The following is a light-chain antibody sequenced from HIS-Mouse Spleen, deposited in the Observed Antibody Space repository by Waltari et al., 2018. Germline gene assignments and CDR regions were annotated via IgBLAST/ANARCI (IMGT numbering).Light chain of an antibody. CDR3: SSYTSSSTRV. J-gene: IGLJ3*02. Sequence: QSALTQPASVSGSPGQSITISCTGTISDVVGYNYVSWYQQHPGKAPKLMIYDVSNRPSGVSNRFSGSKSGNTASLTISGLQAEDEADYYCSSYTSSSTRVFGGGTKLTVL. CDR1: ISDVVGYNY. V-gene: IGLV2-14*03. CDR2: DVS.